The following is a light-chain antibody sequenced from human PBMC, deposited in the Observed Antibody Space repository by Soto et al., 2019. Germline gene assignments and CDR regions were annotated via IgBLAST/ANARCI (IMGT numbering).Light chain of an antibody. V-gene: IGKV3-15*01. CDR1: QSGSSN. CDR2: GAS. CDR3: QQYNNWPPWT. J-gene: IGKJ1*01. Sequence: EMVRTQSPATLSVSPGERATLSCRASQSGSSNLAWYQQKPGQAPRLLIYGASTRATGIPARFSGSGSGTEFTLTISSLQAEDFAVYYCQQYNNWPPWTFGQGTKGESK.